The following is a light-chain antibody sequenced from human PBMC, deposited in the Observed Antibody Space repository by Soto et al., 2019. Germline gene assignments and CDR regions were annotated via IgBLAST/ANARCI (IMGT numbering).Light chain of an antibody. CDR1: QSVSSN. J-gene: IGKJ5*01. Sequence: EIVMTQSPATLSVSPGERATLSCRASQSVSSNLAWYQQKPGQAPRLLIYGASTRATGLPARFSGSGSGTEFTLTISRLEPEDFAIYYCQQRDYWQVTFGQGTRLEIK. CDR3: QQRDYWQVT. V-gene: IGKV3-15*01. CDR2: GAS.